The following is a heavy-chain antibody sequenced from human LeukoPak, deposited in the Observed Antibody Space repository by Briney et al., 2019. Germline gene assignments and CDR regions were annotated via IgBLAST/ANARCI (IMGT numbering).Heavy chain of an antibody. Sequence: PGGSLRLSCAASGFTFSSYGMHWVRQAPGKGLEWVAVIWYDGSNKYYADSVKGRFTISRDNSKNTLYLQMNSLRAEDTAVYYCARGDCSSTSCYIRGYYYYYGMDVWGQGTTVTVSS. D-gene: IGHD2-2*02. CDR3: ARGDCSSTSCYIRGYYYYYGMDV. J-gene: IGHJ6*02. V-gene: IGHV3-30*19. CDR1: GFTFSSYG. CDR2: IWYDGSNK.